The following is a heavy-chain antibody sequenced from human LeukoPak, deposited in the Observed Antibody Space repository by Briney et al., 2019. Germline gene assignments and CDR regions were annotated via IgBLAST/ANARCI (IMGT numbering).Heavy chain of an antibody. V-gene: IGHV4-59*01. D-gene: IGHD3-22*01. CDR1: GDSISSYY. CDR3: TRVAMAENYYDSSGYFDY. CDR2: IYYDGST. J-gene: IGHJ4*02. Sequence: SETLSLTCTVSGDSISSYYWSWIRQPPGKGLEWIGYIYYDGSTNYNPSLKSRVTISVDTSKNQFSLKLSSMTATDTAVYYCTRVAMAENYYDSSGYFDYWGQGTLVTVSS.